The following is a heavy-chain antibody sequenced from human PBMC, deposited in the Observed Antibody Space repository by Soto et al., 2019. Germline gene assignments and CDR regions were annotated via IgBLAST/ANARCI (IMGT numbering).Heavy chain of an antibody. Sequence: GESLKISCKGSGYSFTSYWIGWVRQMPGKGLEWMGIIYPGDSDTRYSPSFQGQVTISADKSISTAYLQWSSLKASDTAMYYCARGDAYCGGDCWDFDYWGQGTLVTVSS. CDR3: ARGDAYCGGDCWDFDY. CDR1: GYSFTSYW. V-gene: IGHV5-51*01. J-gene: IGHJ4*02. CDR2: IYPGDSDT. D-gene: IGHD2-21*01.